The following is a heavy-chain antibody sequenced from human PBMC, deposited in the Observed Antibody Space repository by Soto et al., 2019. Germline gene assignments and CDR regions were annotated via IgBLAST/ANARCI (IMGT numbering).Heavy chain of an antibody. CDR1: GFTFSSYW. Sequence: EVQLVESGGGLVQPGESLTLSCAASGFTFSSYWMHWVRQAPGKGLVWVSRIKSDGGGTYYADSVKGRLSIYRDNAKKTLYLQTNSVRVEDTAVYSGARGDGYRSDGSGYLCRHWGQGTLGTVST. D-gene: IGHD3-22*01. CDR3: ARGDGYRSDGSGYLCRH. CDR2: IKSDGGGT. V-gene: IGHV3-74*01. J-gene: IGHJ4*02.